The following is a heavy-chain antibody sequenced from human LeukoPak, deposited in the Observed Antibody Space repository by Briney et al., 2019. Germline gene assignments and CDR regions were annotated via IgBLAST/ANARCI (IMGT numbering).Heavy chain of an antibody. CDR1: VGSISSYY. V-gene: IGHV4-59*01. D-gene: IGHD4-23*01. J-gene: IGHJ4*02. CDR3: ARIEDYGGNSVNY. Sequence: PSETLSLTCTVSVGSISSYYWSWIRHPPWKGLEWIGYIYYSGSTNYNPSLKSRVTISVDTSKNQFSLKLSSVTAADTAVYYCARIEDYGGNSVNYWGQGTLVTVSS. CDR2: IYYSGST.